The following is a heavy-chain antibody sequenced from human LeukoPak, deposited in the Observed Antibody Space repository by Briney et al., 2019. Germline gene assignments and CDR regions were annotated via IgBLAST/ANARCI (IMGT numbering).Heavy chain of an antibody. CDR3: ARAPGGYSGSYHPAALPDY. CDR2: IIPIFGSA. D-gene: IGHD1-26*01. V-gene: IGHV1-69*01. CDR1: GGTFSSYA. J-gene: IGHJ4*02. Sequence: GASVKVSCKASGGTFSSYAISWVRQAPGQGLEWMGGIIPIFGSANYAQKFQGRVTITADESTSTAYMELSSLRSEDTAVYYCARAPGGYSGSYHPAALPDYWGQGTLVTVSS.